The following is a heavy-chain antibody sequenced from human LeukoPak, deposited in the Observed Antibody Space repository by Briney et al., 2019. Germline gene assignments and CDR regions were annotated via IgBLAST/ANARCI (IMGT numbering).Heavy chain of an antibody. J-gene: IGHJ5*02. CDR1: GGSISSHY. CDR2: IHYSGST. D-gene: IGHD3-3*01. CDR3: ARGSHDYDFWSGRNWFDP. Sequence: SETLSLTCTVSGGSISSHYWSWIRQPPGKGLEWIGYIHYSGSTSYNPSLKSRVTISVDTSKNQFSLKLSSVTAADTAVYYCARGSHDYDFWSGRNWFDPWGQGTPVTVSS. V-gene: IGHV4-59*11.